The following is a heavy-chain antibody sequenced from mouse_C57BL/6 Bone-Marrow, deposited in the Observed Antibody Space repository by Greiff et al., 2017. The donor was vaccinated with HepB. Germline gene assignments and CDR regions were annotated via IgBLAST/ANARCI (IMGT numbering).Heavy chain of an antibody. CDR3: ARDPYYYAMDY. J-gene: IGHJ4*01. CDR1: GYTFTSYW. CDR2: IDPSDSYT. V-gene: IGHV1-69*01. Sequence: VQLQQPGAELVMPGASVKLSCKASGYTFTSYWMHWVKQRPGQGLEWIGEIDPSDSYTNYNQKFKGKSTLTEDKSSSTAYMQLSSLTSEDSAVYYCARDPYYYAMDYWGQGTSVTVSS.